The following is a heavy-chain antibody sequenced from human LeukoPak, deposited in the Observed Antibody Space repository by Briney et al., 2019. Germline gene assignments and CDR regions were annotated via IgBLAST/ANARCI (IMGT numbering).Heavy chain of an antibody. Sequence: ASVKVSCKASGYTFTSYDINWVRQATGQGLEWMGWMNPNSGNTGYAQKFQGRVTITRNTSISTAYMELSSLRSEDTAVYYCARGILIRVYSGSYPRYHYMDVWGKGTTVTISS. D-gene: IGHD1-26*01. CDR3: ARGILIRVYSGSYPRYHYMDV. J-gene: IGHJ6*03. V-gene: IGHV1-8*03. CDR1: GYTFTSYD. CDR2: MNPNSGNT.